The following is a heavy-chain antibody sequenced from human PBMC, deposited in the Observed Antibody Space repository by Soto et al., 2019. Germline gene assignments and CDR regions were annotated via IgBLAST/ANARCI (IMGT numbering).Heavy chain of an antibody. CDR1: GYTFTGYY. D-gene: IGHD3-10*01. V-gene: IGHV1-2*04. J-gene: IGHJ6*02. Sequence: ASVKVSCKASGYTFTGYYMHWVRQAPGQGLEWMGWINPNSGGTNYAQKFQGWVTMTRDTSISTAYMELSRLRSDDTAVYYCARELITMVRGVTGNYYYYGMDVWGQGTTVTVS. CDR2: INPNSGGT. CDR3: ARELITMVRGVTGNYYYYGMDV.